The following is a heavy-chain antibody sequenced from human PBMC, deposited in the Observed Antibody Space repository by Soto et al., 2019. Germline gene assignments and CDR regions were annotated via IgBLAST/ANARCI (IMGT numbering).Heavy chain of an antibody. CDR3: AKICPTSMITFGGVIVQSESFDY. CDR2: ISGSGGST. J-gene: IGHJ4*02. Sequence: LRLSCAASGFTFSSDSMSWVRQARGKGLEWVSAISGSGGSTYYADSVKGRFTISRDNSKNTLYLQMNSLRAEDTAVYYCAKICPTSMITFGGVIVQSESFDYWGQGTLVTVSS. D-gene: IGHD3-16*02. V-gene: IGHV3-23*01. CDR1: GFTFSSDS.